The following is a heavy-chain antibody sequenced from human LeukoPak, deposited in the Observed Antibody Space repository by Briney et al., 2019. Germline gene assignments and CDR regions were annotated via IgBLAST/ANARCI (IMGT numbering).Heavy chain of an antibody. CDR3: ARDRGWAGYSYGFYY. V-gene: IGHV1-69*13. D-gene: IGHD5-18*01. Sequence: ASVKVSCMASGGTFSSYAISWVRPAPGQGLEWMGGIIPIFGTANYAQKFQGRVTITADESTSTAYMELSSLRSEDTAVYYCARDRGWAGYSYGFYYWGQGTLVTVSS. J-gene: IGHJ4*02. CDR1: GGTFSSYA. CDR2: IIPIFGTA.